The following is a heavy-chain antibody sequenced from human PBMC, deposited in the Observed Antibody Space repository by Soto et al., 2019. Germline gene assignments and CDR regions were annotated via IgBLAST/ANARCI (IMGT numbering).Heavy chain of an antibody. Sequence: PSETVSLARTVWDASNTSYYCSWFRQSPGKGLECIGYISYSGSTKYNPSLKNRVTILRDTSKNQFSLKLSSVTAADTAVYYCAREKGSSGFDPWCQGTLVTVS. J-gene: IGHJ5*02. V-gene: IGHV4-59*01. CDR3: AREKGSSGFDP. D-gene: IGHD6-6*01. CDR2: ISYSGST. CDR1: DASNTSYY.